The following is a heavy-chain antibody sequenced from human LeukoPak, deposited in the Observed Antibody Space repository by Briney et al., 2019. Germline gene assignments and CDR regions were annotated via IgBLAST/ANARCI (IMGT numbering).Heavy chain of an antibody. CDR1: GYTFTSYG. D-gene: IGHD5-18*01. CDR3: ARATRGYSYGLLDY. V-gene: IGHV1-18*01. CDR2: ISAYNGNT. Sequence: ASVKVSCKASGYTFTSYGISWVRQAPGQGLEWMGWISAYNGNTNYAQKLQGRVTMTTDISTSTAYMELRSLRSDDTAVYYCARATRGYSYGLLDYWGQGTLVTVSS. J-gene: IGHJ4*02.